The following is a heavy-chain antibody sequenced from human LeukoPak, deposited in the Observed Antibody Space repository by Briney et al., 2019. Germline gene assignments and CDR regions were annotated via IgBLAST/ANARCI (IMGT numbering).Heavy chain of an antibody. D-gene: IGHD5-18*01. CDR3: AHSSGYSYGPDY. CDR1: GSTFSSYA. J-gene: IGHJ4*02. Sequence: GGSLRLSCAASGSTFSSYAMNWVRQAPGKGLEWVSSISSSSLYIYYADSLKGRFTISRDNAKNSLYLQMNSLRAEDTAVYYCAHSSGYSYGPDYWGQGTLVTVSS. V-gene: IGHV3-21*01. CDR2: ISSSSLYI.